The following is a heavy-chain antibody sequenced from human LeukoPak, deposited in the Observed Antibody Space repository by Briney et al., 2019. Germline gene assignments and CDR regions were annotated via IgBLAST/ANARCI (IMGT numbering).Heavy chain of an antibody. D-gene: IGHD3-9*01. Sequence: SETLSLTCTVSGGSSSSYYWSWIRQPPGKGLEWIGYIYYSGSTNYNPSLKSRVTISVDTSKNQFSLKLSSVTAADTAVYYCARVDYDILTGYYTHFDYWGQGTLVTVSS. V-gene: IGHV4-59*01. J-gene: IGHJ4*02. CDR2: IYYSGST. CDR3: ARVDYDILTGYYTHFDY. CDR1: GGSSSSYY.